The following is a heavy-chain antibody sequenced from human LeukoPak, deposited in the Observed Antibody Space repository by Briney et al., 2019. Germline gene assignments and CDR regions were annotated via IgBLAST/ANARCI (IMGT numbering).Heavy chain of an antibody. D-gene: IGHD2-2*02. CDR3: ARANIVVVPAAIIYFDY. Sequence: SETLSLTCTVSGYSISSGYYWGWIRQPPGKGLEWIGSIYYSGSTYYNPSLKSRVTISVDTSKNQFSLKLSSVTAADTAVYYCARANIVVVPAAIIYFDYWGQGTLVTVSS. V-gene: IGHV4-38-2*02. CDR1: GYSISSGYY. CDR2: IYYSGST. J-gene: IGHJ4*02.